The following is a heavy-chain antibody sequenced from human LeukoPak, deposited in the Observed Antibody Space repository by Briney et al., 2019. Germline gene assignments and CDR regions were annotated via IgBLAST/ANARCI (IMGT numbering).Heavy chain of an antibody. V-gene: IGHV3-23*01. D-gene: IGHD3-16*02. CDR3: AAQKRGNYRPYHLDY. Sequence: GGSMRLSCAASGLTFSNYVMNWVRQAPGKGLEWVAGISDSGGCTYYADSVKGRFTISRDNSKYKVYLQMNRLRAEDTAVYYCAAQKRGNYRPYHLDYWGQGTLVTVSS. CDR1: GLTFSNYV. CDR2: ISDSGGCT. J-gene: IGHJ4*02.